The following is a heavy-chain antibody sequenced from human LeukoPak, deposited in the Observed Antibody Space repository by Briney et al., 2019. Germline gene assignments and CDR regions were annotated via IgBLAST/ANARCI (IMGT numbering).Heavy chain of an antibody. Sequence: SETLSLTCTVSGGSISSSSYYWGWIRQPPGKGLEWIGSIYYSGSTYYNPSLKSRATISVDTSKNQFSLKLSSVTAADTAVYYCARHYSGYSYGYPFDYWGQGTLVTVSS. D-gene: IGHD5-18*01. CDR3: ARHYSGYSYGYPFDY. J-gene: IGHJ4*02. CDR2: IYYSGST. CDR1: GGSISSSSYY. V-gene: IGHV4-39*01.